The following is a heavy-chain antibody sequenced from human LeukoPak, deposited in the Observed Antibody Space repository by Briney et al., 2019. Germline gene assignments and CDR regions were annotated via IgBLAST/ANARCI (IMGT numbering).Heavy chain of an antibody. CDR3: ARQYWGSGWSRPLEY. CDR2: IYYSGST. Sequence: PSETLSLTCTVSGGSISSSSYYWGWIRQPPGKGREWIGSIYYSGSTYYNPSLKSRVTISVDTSKNQFSLKLSSVTAADTAVYYCARQYWGSGWSRPLEYWGQGTLVTVSS. CDR1: GGSISSSSYY. D-gene: IGHD6-19*01. V-gene: IGHV4-39*01. J-gene: IGHJ4*02.